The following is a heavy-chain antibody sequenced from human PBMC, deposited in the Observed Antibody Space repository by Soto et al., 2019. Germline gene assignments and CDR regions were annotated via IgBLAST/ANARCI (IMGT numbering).Heavy chain of an antibody. Sequence: QVQLVQSGAEEKKPGASVKVSCKASGYTFTSDAMHWVRQAPGQRLERMGWINAGNGNTKYSQKFQGRVTITRDTSASTAYMELSSLRSEDTAVYYCARDPSYYGMDVWGQGTTVTVSS. J-gene: IGHJ6*02. CDR2: INAGNGNT. CDR3: ARDPSYYGMDV. CDR1: GYTFTSDA. V-gene: IGHV1-3*05.